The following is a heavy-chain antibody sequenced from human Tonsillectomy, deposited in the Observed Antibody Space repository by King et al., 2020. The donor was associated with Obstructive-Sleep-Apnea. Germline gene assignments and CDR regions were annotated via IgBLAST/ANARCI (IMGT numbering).Heavy chain of an antibody. J-gene: IGHJ6*02. D-gene: IGHD4-11*01. Sequence: QLQESGPGLVKPSETLSLTCTVFGGSVSSGSYYWSWIRQPPGKGLEWIGDIYYIGSTNYNPPLTSRGTTSVDTSKNQFSLKLSSVTAADTAVYYCARNSNYDYYYGMDVWGQGTTVTVSS. V-gene: IGHV4-61*01. CDR2: IYYIGST. CDR3: ARNSNYDYYYGMDV. CDR1: GGSVSSGSYY.